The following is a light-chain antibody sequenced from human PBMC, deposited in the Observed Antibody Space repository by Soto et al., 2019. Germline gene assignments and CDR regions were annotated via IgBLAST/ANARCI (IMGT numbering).Light chain of an antibody. CDR2: EAS. CDR1: QSVSSN. J-gene: IGKJ5*01. V-gene: IGKV3-11*01. CDR3: QQRSNWIT. Sequence: IVMTQSPATLSVSPGDRASLSCRASQSVSSNLAWYQQTPGQAPRLRIYEASNRATGIPARLSGSGSGTDFTLTISSLEPEDCAVYHCQQRSNWITFGQGTRLEIK.